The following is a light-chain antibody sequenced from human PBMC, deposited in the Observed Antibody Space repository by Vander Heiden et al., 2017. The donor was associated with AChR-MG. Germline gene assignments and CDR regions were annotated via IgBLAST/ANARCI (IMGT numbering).Light chain of an antibody. Sequence: SYELTPPPSVSVSPGQQARITCAGDALPKQYAYWYQQKPGQAPVLVIYKDSERPSGIPERFSGSSSGTTVTLTISGVQAEDEADYYCQSADSSGTYRVFGGGTKLTVL. CDR1: ALPKQY. V-gene: IGLV3-25*03. CDR2: KDS. CDR3: QSADSSGTYRV. J-gene: IGLJ3*02.